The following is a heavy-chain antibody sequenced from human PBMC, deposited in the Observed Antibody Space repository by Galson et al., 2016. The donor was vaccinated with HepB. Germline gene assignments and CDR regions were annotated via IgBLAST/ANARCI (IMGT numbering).Heavy chain of an antibody. Sequence: SETLSLTCAVSGGSISSFNWWNWVRQPPGKGLEWIGEIFHSGSPNYNPSLKSRVTISVDKSKNHFSLSLSSVTAADTTIYYCARGPGGYFASWGQGTLVTVSS. D-gene: IGHD2-8*02. CDR2: IFHSGSP. J-gene: IGHJ4*02. CDR1: GGSISSFNW. CDR3: ARGPGGYFAS. V-gene: IGHV4-4*02.